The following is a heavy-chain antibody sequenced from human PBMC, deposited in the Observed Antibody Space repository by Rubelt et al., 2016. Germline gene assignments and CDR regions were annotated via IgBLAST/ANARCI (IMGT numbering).Heavy chain of an antibody. CDR3: ATSGSYGLDYFDY. D-gene: IGHD1-26*01. J-gene: IGHJ4*02. V-gene: IGHV1-2*02. CDR2: INPNSGGT. Sequence: QVQLVQSGAEVKKPGASVKVSCKASGYTFTSYDINWVRQATGQGLEWMGWINPNSGGTNYAQKCHGRVTMTMDTSIITAYMGLSRLSSDVTAVYYCATSGSYGLDYFDYWGQGTLVTVSS. CDR1: GYTFTSYD.